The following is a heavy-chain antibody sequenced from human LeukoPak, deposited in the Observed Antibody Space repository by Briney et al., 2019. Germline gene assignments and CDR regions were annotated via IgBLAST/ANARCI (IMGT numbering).Heavy chain of an antibody. D-gene: IGHD6-13*01. V-gene: IGHV4-34*01. CDR2: INHSGST. CDR1: GGSFSGYY. J-gene: IGHJ4*02. CDR3: ARRPLRIAAAGTGGRFDY. Sequence: KPAETLSLTCAVYGGSFSGYYWSGLRQPPGKGREWIGEINHSGSTNYNPSLKSRVTISVDTSKNQFSLKLSSVTAADTAVYYCARRPLRIAAAGTGGRFDYWGQGTLVTVSS.